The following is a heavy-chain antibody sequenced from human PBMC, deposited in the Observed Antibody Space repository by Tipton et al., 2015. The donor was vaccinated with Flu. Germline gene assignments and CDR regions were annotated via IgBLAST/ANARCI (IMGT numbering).Heavy chain of an antibody. CDR2: IYYSGST. V-gene: IGHV4-59*12. D-gene: IGHD3-3*01. Sequence: TLSLTCTVSGGSISSYYWSWIRQPPGKGLEWIGYIYYSGSTNYNPSLKSRVTISVDTSKNQFSLKLSSVTAADTAVYYCARGQWVSYDFWSGYEYPEYFQHWGQGTLVTVSS. CDR3: ARGQWVSYDFWSGYEYPEYFQH. CDR1: GGSISSYY. J-gene: IGHJ1*01.